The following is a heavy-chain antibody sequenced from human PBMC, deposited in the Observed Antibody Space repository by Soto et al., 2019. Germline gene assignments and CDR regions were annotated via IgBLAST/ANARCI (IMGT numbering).Heavy chain of an antibody. CDR2: ISYDGSNK. V-gene: IGHV3-30-3*01. Sequence: GGSLRLSCAASGFTFSSYAMHWVRQAPGKGLEWVAVISYDGSNKYYADSVKGRFTISRDNSKNTLYLQMNSLRAEDTAVYYCTRVPIFGLEDYYYGMDVWGQGTTVTVSS. CDR1: GFTFSSYA. D-gene: IGHD3-3*01. CDR3: TRVPIFGLEDYYYGMDV. J-gene: IGHJ6*02.